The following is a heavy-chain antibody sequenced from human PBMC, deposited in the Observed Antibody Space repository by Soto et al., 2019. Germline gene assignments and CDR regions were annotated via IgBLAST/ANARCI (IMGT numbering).Heavy chain of an antibody. V-gene: IGHV1-69*01. CDR2: IVPLPGTT. CDR3: ASGVGGLGGSSGWPDYAFDV. J-gene: IGHJ3*01. CDR1: GGTFTKYA. D-gene: IGHD6-19*01. Sequence: QVQLVQSGAAVRKPGSSVKVSCKASGGTFTKYAITWVRQAPRQGLEWMGGIVPLPGTTNYAQKFRGRVTISADESTRTAYLERSSLRSEDTAVYYCASGVGGLGGSSGWPDYAFDVWGQGTMVIVSS.